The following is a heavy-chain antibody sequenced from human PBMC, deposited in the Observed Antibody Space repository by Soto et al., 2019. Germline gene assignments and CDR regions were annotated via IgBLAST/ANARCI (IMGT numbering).Heavy chain of an antibody. D-gene: IGHD3-16*02. Sequence: SETLSLTCTVSGGSISSYYWSWIRQPPGKGLEWIGYIYYSGSTNYNPSLKSRVTMSVDTSKNQFSLKLSSVTAADTAVYYCAIDLPADYVWGSYRYSVLEAFDIWGQGTMVTVSS. CDR2: IYYSGST. J-gene: IGHJ3*02. V-gene: IGHV4-59*01. CDR3: AIDLPADYVWGSYRYSVLEAFDI. CDR1: GGSISSYY.